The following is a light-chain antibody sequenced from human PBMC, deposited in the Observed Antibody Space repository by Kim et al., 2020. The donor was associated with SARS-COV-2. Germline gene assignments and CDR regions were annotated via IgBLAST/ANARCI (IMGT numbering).Light chain of an antibody. J-gene: IGLJ2*01. V-gene: IGLV1-44*01. CDR2: DNN. CDR1: TSNIGSNT. Sequence: ELTQPPSASGTPGQRVSISCSGSTSNIGSNTVNWYQQLPGAAPKLLIHDNNQRPSGVPDRFSGSKSGTSASLAISGLHSDDEADYYCAAWDDSLHGRVVFGGGTQLTVL. CDR3: AAWDDSLHGRVV.